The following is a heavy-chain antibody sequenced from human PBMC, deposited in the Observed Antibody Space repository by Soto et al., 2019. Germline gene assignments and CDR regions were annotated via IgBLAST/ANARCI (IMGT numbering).Heavy chain of an antibody. CDR1: GYTFTGYY. Sequence: VSVKVSCKASGYTFTGYYMHWVRQAPGQGLEWMGWINPNSGGTNYAQKFQGRVTMTRDTSISTAYMELSRLRSDDTAVYYCARDKLGHSGYDYYFDYWGQGTLVTVSS. D-gene: IGHD5-12*01. CDR3: ARDKLGHSGYDYYFDY. CDR2: INPNSGGT. V-gene: IGHV1-2*02. J-gene: IGHJ4*02.